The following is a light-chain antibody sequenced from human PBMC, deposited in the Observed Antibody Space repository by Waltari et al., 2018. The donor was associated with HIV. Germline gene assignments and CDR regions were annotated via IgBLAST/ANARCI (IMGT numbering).Light chain of an antibody. CDR1: TSDFGRYNS. J-gene: IGLJ2*01. V-gene: IGLV2-14*03. CDR3: STHTTSDTLI. CDR2: EVT. Sequence: LXQPASVSGSPGQSVTISCTGTTSDFGRYNSVSWYQQHPGNVPKVIIYEVTSRPSGVPHRFSGSRSGNTASLTISGLQAEDEAVYYCSTHTTSDTLIFGGGTKLTVL.